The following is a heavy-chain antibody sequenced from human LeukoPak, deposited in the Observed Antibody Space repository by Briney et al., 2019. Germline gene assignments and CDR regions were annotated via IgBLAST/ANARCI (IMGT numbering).Heavy chain of an antibody. Sequence: ASVKVSCKASGYTFTSYGISWVRQAPGKGLELMGGFDPEDGETIYAQKFQGRVTMTEDTSTDTAYMELSSLRSEDTAVYYCATAPMVRGVVYYGMDVWGQGTTVTVSS. J-gene: IGHJ6*02. CDR1: GYTFTSYG. CDR2: FDPEDGET. V-gene: IGHV1-24*01. D-gene: IGHD3-10*01. CDR3: ATAPMVRGVVYYGMDV.